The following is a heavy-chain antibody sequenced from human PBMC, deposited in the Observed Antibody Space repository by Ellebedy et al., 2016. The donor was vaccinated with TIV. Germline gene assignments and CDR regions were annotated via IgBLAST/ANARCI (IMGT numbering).Heavy chain of an antibody. CDR2: INQSGRT. D-gene: IGHD6-19*01. Sequence: SETLSLTCAVYGGSFSGYYWSWIRQPPGKGLEWIGEINQSGRTNYNPSLDKGRVTISVDTSKNQFSLRVTSVTAADTAVYYCAIGSSGWFRLFDHWGQGTLVTVSS. J-gene: IGHJ4*02. CDR3: AIGSSGWFRLFDH. CDR1: GGSFSGYY. V-gene: IGHV4-34*01.